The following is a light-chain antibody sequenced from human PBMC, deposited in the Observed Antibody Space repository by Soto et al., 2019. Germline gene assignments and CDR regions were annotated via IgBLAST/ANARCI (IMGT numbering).Light chain of an antibody. CDR1: QSVNSN. J-gene: IGKJ2*01. Sequence: ILMTQSPATLSVSPGERATLSCRASQSVNSNLAWYQQKPGQAPRLLIYGASTRATGIPARFSGSGSGTEFTLTISSLQSEDFAVYFCQQYNNWPQTFGQGTNLEIK. CDR3: QQYNNWPQT. V-gene: IGKV3D-15*01. CDR2: GAS.